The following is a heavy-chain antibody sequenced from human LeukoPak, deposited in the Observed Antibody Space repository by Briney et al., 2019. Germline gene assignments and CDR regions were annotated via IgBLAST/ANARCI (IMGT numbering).Heavy chain of an antibody. V-gene: IGHV6-1*01. D-gene: IGHD3-10*01. Sequence: SQTLSLTCAISGDSVSSNSAAWNWIRQSPSRGLEWLGRTYYRSKWYNDYAVSVKSRITINPDTSRNQFSLQLNSVTPEDTAVYYCTREYMVQGVTLYAFDYWGRGTLVTVSS. CDR2: TYYRSKWYN. J-gene: IGHJ4*02. CDR3: TREYMVQGVTLYAFDY. CDR1: GDSVSSNSAA.